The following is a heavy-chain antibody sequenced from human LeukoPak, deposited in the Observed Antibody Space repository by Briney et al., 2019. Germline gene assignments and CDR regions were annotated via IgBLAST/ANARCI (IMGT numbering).Heavy chain of an antibody. CDR2: INHSGST. J-gene: IGHJ4*02. CDR1: GGSFSGYY. CDR3: ARALGYCSGGSCYSDY. D-gene: IGHD2-15*01. V-gene: IGHV4-34*01. Sequence: SETLSLTCAVYGGSFSGYYRSWIRQPPGKGLEWIGEINHSGSTNYNPSLKSRVTISVDTSKNQFSLKLSSVTAADTAVYYCARALGYCSGGSCYSDYWGQGTLVTVSS.